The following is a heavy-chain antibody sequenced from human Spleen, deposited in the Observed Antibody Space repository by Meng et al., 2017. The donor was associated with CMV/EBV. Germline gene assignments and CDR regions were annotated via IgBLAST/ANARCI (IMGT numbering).Heavy chain of an antibody. CDR1: DSSVFSDHF. Sequence: SETLSLTCIVSDSSVFSDHFWAWIRQPPGKRPEWIGSIADTRVTYYSPSLQSRLTVSVDTSKKQVSLTLTSVTAADTAVYYCAKARNRFVVYYYYGMDVWGQGTTVTVSS. D-gene: IGHD2-15*01. CDR2: IADTRVT. V-gene: IGHV4-38-2*02. J-gene: IGHJ6*02. CDR3: AKARNRFVVYYYYGMDV.